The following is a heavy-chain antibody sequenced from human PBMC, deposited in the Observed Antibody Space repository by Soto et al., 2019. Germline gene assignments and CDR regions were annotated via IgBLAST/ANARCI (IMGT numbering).Heavy chain of an antibody. CDR2: ISYDGSNK. D-gene: IGHD3-16*01. CDR1: GFTFSSYA. Sequence: RSLRLSCAASGFTFSSYAMHWVRQAPGKGLEWVAVISYDGSNKYYADSVKGRFTISRDNSKNTLYLQMNSLRAEDTAVYYCARDKSWGSYSNWGQGT. V-gene: IGHV3-30-3*01. J-gene: IGHJ4*02. CDR3: ARDKSWGSYSN.